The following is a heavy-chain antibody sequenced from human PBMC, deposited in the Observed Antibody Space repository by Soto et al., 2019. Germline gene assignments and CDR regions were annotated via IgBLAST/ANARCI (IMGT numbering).Heavy chain of an antibody. V-gene: IGHV1-2*02. CDR2: INPNSGAT. J-gene: IGHJ5*02. D-gene: IGHD3-3*01. Sequence: ASVKVSCKASGYTFTGYFMHWVRQAPGQGLEWMGWINPNSGATKYAQKFQGRVTLSRDTSIRTAYMELSGLRSDDTAVYYCSRGGGTILAPLPWGQGTLVTVSS. CDR1: GYTFTGYF. CDR3: SRGGGTILAPLP.